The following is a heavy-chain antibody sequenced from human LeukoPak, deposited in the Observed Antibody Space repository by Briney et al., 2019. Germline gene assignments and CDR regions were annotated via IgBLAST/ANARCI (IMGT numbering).Heavy chain of an antibody. CDR2: ISYDGSNK. V-gene: IGHV3-30*04. Sequence: GRSLRLSCAASGFTFSSYAMHWVRQAPGKGLEWVAVISYDGSNKYYADSVKGRFTISRDNSKNTLYLQMNSLRAEDTAVYYCARWLQLGYFDYWGQGTLITVSS. D-gene: IGHD5-24*01. CDR1: GFTFSSYA. CDR3: ARWLQLGYFDY. J-gene: IGHJ4*02.